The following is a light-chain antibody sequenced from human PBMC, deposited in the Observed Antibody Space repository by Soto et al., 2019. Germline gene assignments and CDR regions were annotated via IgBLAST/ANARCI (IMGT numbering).Light chain of an antibody. Sequence: DIQMTQSPSFLSASVGDRVTITCRASQSICKHLNWYQQKPGKAPKFLIYGASTLQSGVPSRFTGSGSGTDFTLTVNSLQAEDFATYYCQQSYTSPTTFGQGTRLEIK. CDR2: GAS. J-gene: IGKJ5*01. V-gene: IGKV1-39*01. CDR3: QQSYTSPTT. CDR1: QSICKH.